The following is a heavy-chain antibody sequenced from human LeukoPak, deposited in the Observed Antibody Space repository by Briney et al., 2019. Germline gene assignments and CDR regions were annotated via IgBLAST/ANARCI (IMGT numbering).Heavy chain of an antibody. CDR3: ARAPQIGFSGFDKNY. CDR2: INSDGSRI. D-gene: IGHD5-12*01. CDR1: GFTLSDYW. J-gene: IGHJ4*02. V-gene: IGHV3-74*01. Sequence: PGGSLRLSCAASGFTLSDYWMHWVRQAPGKGLVWVSRINSDGSRIIYADSVKGRFTISRDNAKNTVYLQMNSLWADDTAVYFCARAPQIGFSGFDKNYWGQGTLVTVSS.